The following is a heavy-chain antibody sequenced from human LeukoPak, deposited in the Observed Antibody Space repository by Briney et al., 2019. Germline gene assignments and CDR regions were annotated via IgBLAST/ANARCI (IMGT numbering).Heavy chain of an antibody. V-gene: IGHV1-46*01. D-gene: IGHD3-9*01. CDR2: INPSGGST. J-gene: IGHJ6*02. Sequence: ASVKVSCKASGYTFTSYYMHWVRQAPGQGLEWMGIINPSGGSTSYAQEFQGRVTMTRDTSTSTVYMELSSLRSEDTAVYYCARDSNDILTGYYSRRMDVWGQGTTVTVSS. CDR1: GYTFTSYY. CDR3: ARDSNDILTGYYSRRMDV.